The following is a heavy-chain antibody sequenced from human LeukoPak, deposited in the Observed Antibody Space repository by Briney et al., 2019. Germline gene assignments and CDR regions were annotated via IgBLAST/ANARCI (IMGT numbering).Heavy chain of an antibody. CDR1: GFTFDDYA. Sequence: GGSLRLSCAASGFTFDDYAMHWVRQAPGKGLEWVSGISWNSGSIGYADSVKGRFTISRDNAKNSLYLQMNSLRAEDTTLYYCAKDSGTSRYHDSSGYYYPSFDYWGQGTLVTVSS. CDR2: ISWNSGSI. D-gene: IGHD3-22*01. J-gene: IGHJ4*02. V-gene: IGHV3-9*01. CDR3: AKDSGTSRYHDSSGYYYPSFDY.